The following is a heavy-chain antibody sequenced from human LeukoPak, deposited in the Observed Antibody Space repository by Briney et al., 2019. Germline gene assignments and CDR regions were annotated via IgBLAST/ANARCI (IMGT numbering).Heavy chain of an antibody. CDR2: IYTSGSA. J-gene: IGHJ4*02. D-gene: IGHD6-13*01. CDR1: GGSISSGSYY. Sequence: TLSLTCTVSGGSISSGSYYWSWIRQPAGKGLEWIGRIYTSGSANYNPSLKSRVTISVDTSKNQFSLKLSSVTAADTAVYYCARSRHSSSWYEESGYWGQGTLVTVSS. CDR3: ARSRHSSSWYEESGY. V-gene: IGHV4-61*02.